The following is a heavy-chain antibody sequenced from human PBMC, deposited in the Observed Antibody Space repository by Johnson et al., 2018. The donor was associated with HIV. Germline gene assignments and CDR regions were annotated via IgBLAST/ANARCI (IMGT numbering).Heavy chain of an antibody. D-gene: IGHD5-24*01. J-gene: IGHJ3*02. CDR3: ARGCRDGYTCDAFDI. Sequence: VQLVESGGGLIQPGGSLRLSCAASGFTVSRNYMSWVRPAPGKGLAWVSVIFIRGSTYSADSVTGRFTISRDNSKNPMYLQMNSLRAEDTAVYYCARGCRDGYTCDAFDIWGQGTMVTVSS. CDR2: IFIRGST. CDR1: GFTVSRNY. V-gene: IGHV3-53*01.